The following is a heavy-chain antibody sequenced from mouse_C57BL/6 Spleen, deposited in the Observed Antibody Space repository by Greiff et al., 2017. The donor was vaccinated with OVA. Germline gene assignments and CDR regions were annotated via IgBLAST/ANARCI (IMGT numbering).Heavy chain of an antibody. V-gene: IGHV14-3*01. D-gene: IGHD1-1*01. CDR1: GFNIKHTY. CDR2: IDPAHGNT. CDR3: ALNTTVVDY. Sequence: VQLQQSVAELVRPGASVKLSCTASGFNIKHTYMPWVKQRPEQGLEWIGRIDPAHGNTKYAPKFQGKATITADTSSNTAYLQLSNLTSEDTAIYYIALNTTVVDYWGQGTTLTVSA. J-gene: IGHJ2*01.